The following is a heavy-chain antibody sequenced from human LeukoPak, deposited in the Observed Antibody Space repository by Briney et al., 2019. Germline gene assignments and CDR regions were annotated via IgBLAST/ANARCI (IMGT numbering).Heavy chain of an antibody. Sequence: GGSLRLSCAASGFTLSDYYMSWLRQAPGKGLEWVSYISSSGSGSTIYYAYSVKGRFTISRDNAKNSLYLQMNSLRAKDTAVYYCARKVAFDIWGQGTMVTVSS. CDR3: ARKVAFDI. J-gene: IGHJ3*02. CDR1: GFTLSDYY. V-gene: IGHV3-11*01. CDR2: ISSSGSGSTI.